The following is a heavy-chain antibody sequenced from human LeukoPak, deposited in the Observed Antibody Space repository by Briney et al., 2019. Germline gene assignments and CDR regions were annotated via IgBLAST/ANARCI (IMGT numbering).Heavy chain of an antibody. CDR1: GYTFTGYY. Sequence: GASVKVSCKASGYTFTGYYMHWVRQAPGQGLEWMGWINPNSGGTNYAQKFQGRVTMTRDTSISTAYMELSRLRSDDTAVYYCARVLTGDLGYEDYWSQGTLVTVSS. CDR2: INPNSGGT. J-gene: IGHJ4*02. D-gene: IGHD7-27*01. CDR3: ARVLTGDLGYEDY. V-gene: IGHV1-2*02.